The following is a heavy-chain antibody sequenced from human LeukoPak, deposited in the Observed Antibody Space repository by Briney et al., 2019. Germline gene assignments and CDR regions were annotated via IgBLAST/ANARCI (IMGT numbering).Heavy chain of an antibody. D-gene: IGHD6-6*01. J-gene: IGHJ4*02. Sequence: TGGSLRLSCAASGFTFSSYSMNWVRQAPGKGLEWVSYISSSSSTIYYADSVKGRFTISRDNAKNSLYLQMNSLRAEDTAVYYCALSPPKSIAARLYYWGQGTLVTVSS. CDR2: ISSSSSTI. V-gene: IGHV3-48*01. CDR1: GFTFSSYS. CDR3: ALSPPKSIAARLYY.